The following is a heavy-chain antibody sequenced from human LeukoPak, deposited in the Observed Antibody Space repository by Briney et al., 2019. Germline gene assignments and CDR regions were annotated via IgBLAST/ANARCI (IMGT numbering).Heavy chain of an antibody. Sequence: GGSLRLSCAASGFTVSSNYMSWVRQAPGKGLEWVSVIYSGGSTYYADSVKGRFTISRGNSKNTLYLQMNSLRAEDTAVYYCAGQDSDYNYYYYGMDVWGQGTTVTVSS. CDR3: AGQDSDYNYYYYGMDV. CDR2: IYSGGST. D-gene: IGHD4-11*01. CDR1: GFTVSSNY. V-gene: IGHV3-53*01. J-gene: IGHJ6*02.